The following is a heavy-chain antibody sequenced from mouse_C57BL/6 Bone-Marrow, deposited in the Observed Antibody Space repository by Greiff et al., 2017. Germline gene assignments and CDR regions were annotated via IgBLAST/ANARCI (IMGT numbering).Heavy chain of an antibody. V-gene: IGHV1-63*01. CDR2: IYPGGGYT. J-gene: IGHJ1*03. CDR3: ARESYGYDPYWYFDV. CDR1: GYTFTNYW. D-gene: IGHD2-2*01. Sequence: QVQLQQSGAELVRPGTSVKMSCKASGYTFTNYWIGWAKQRPGHGLEWIGDIYPGGGYTNYNEKFKGKATLTADKSSSTAYMQFSSLTSEDSAIYYCARESYGYDPYWYFDVWGTGTTVTVSS.